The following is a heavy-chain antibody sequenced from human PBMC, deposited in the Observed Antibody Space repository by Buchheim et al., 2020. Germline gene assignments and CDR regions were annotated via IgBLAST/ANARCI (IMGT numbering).Heavy chain of an antibody. Sequence: QVQLVESGGGVVQPGRSLRLSCAAPGFTFSSYGMHWVRQAPAKGLEWVAVISYDGSNKYYADSVKGRFTISRDNSKNTLYLQMNSLRAEDTAVYYCARYEYGGIGFDYWGQGTL. CDR3: ARYEYGGIGFDY. J-gene: IGHJ4*02. CDR1: GFTFSSYG. CDR2: ISYDGSNK. D-gene: IGHD4-23*01. V-gene: IGHV3-30*03.